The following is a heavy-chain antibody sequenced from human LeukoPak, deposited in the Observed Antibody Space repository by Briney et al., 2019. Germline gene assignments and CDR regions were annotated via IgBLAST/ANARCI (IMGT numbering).Heavy chain of an antibody. CDR1: DFSIISAHY. D-gene: IGHD3-22*01. J-gene: IGHJ5*02. CDR3: ARTYSSSVYNWFDT. V-gene: IGHV4-38-2*01. Sequence: PSETLSLSCAVSDFSIISAHYWGWIRQPPGKGLEWIGSVFHRGNTQYNPSLRSRVSISIDTSQNHFSLKLSSVTAADTAMYYCARTYSSSVYNWFDTWGQGTLVTVSS. CDR2: VFHRGNT.